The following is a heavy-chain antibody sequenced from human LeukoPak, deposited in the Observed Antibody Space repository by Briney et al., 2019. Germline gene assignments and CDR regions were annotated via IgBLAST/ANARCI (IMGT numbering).Heavy chain of an antibody. CDR1: GGSISSYY. D-gene: IGHD5-24*01. J-gene: IGHJ4*02. Sequence: SETLSLACTVSGGSISSYYWSWIRQPPGKGLEWIGYIYYSGSTNYNPSLKSRVTISVDTSKNQFSLKLSSVTAADTAVYYCARGLGDGHTMGVWYFDYWGQGTLVTVSS. V-gene: IGHV4-59*01. CDR2: IYYSGST. CDR3: ARGLGDGHTMGVWYFDY.